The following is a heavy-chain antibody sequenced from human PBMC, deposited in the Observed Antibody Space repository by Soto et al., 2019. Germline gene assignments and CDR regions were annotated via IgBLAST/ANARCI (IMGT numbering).Heavy chain of an antibody. D-gene: IGHD6-19*01. Sequence: PSETLSLTCAVSGCSISSSNWWGLVRHPPGKGLEWIGEIYHSGSTNYNPSLKSRVTISVDKSKNQFSLKLSSVTAADTAVYYCARGVAVAGRGGYFDYWGQGTLVTVSS. J-gene: IGHJ4*02. V-gene: IGHV4-4*02. CDR1: GCSISSSNW. CDR3: ARGVAVAGRGGYFDY. CDR2: IYHSGST.